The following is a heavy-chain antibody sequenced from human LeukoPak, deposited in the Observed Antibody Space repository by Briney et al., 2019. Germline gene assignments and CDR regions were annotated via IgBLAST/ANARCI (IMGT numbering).Heavy chain of an antibody. CDR1: SGSISSGAYY. V-gene: IGHV4-39*06. Sequence: SETLSLTCTVSSGSISSGAYYWGWIRQPPGKGLEWIGTIHYSGKTYYNPSLKSRITISIDTSKKQFALKLSSVTAADTAVYYCARGRPAFDYWGQGTLVTVSS. CDR3: ARGRPAFDY. CDR2: IHYSGKT. J-gene: IGHJ4*02.